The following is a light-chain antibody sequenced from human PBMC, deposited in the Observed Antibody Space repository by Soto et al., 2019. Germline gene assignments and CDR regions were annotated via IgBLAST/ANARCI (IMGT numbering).Light chain of an antibody. Sequence: ETVMTQSPATLSVSPGERATLSCRASQSVSTNLAWYQQKPGQTPRLLIYDASIRATSGPANFSGSRSGTEFTLTIGSLQSEDFAVYYCQQYNSWPLTFGGGTKVEIK. V-gene: IGKV3-15*01. CDR3: QQYNSWPLT. CDR2: DAS. J-gene: IGKJ4*01. CDR1: QSVSTN.